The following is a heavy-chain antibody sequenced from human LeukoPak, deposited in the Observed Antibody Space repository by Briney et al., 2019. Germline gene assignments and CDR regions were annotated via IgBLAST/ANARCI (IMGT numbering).Heavy chain of an antibody. CDR1: RFTFSSHW. Sequence: GGSLRLSCAASRFTFSSHWMYWVRQAPGKGLVWVSDINTEGSNTRYADSVKGRFTISRDNAKNTLYLQMNSLSVEDTAVYYCARAGTTGYSNSPFDYWGQATLVTVSS. V-gene: IGHV3-74*01. D-gene: IGHD4-11*01. CDR3: ARAGTTGYSNSPFDY. CDR2: INTEGSNT. J-gene: IGHJ4*02.